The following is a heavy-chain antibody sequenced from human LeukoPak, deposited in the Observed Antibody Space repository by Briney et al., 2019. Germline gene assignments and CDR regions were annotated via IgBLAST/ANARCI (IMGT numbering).Heavy chain of an antibody. D-gene: IGHD3-22*01. CDR3: ARDLRYYYDSSGAPNY. V-gene: IGHV1-46*01. CDR2: INPSGGST. Sequence: ASVKVSCKASGYTFTGYYMHWVRQAPGQGLEWMGIINPSGGSTSYAQKFQGRVTMTRDMSTSTVYMELSSLRSEDTAVYYCARDLRYYYDSSGAPNYWGQGTLVTVSS. CDR1: GYTFTGYY. J-gene: IGHJ4*02.